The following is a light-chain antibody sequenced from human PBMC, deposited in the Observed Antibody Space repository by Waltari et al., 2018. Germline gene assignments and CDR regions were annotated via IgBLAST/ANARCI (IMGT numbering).Light chain of an antibody. CDR2: SAS. CDR3: QQSYSTPLT. CDR1: RTISSY. J-gene: IGKJ4*01. Sequence: DIQMTQSPSSLSASVGDRVTITCRASRTISSYLNWYQQKPGKSPKLLIYSASTLESGVPSRFSGGGSGTDFTLTISSLQPEDFATYYCQQSYSTPLTFGGGTKVEIK. V-gene: IGKV1-39*01.